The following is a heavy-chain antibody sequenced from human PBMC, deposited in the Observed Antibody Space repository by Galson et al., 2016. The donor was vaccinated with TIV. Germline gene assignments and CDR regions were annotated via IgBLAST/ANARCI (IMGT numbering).Heavy chain of an antibody. Sequence: SLRLSCAASEFTFSSYGMHWVRQAPGKGLEWVAIISYDGSDKDYTDSVKGRFTISRDKSKNTLYLQMDSVRVEDTATYYCARIHRSYGMDVWGQGTTVTVSS. CDR1: EFTFSSYG. CDR3: ARIHRSYGMDV. CDR2: ISYDGSDK. D-gene: IGHD5-18*01. J-gene: IGHJ6*02. V-gene: IGHV3-33*01.